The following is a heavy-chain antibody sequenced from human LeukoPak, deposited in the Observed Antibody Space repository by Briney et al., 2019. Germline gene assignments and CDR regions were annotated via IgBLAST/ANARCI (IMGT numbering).Heavy chain of an antibody. J-gene: IGHJ3*02. CDR3: VAEYGGSSGAFDI. D-gene: IGHD4-23*01. CDR1: GFTLSSNA. CDR2: ISSSSSDI. Sequence: GGSLRLSCTGSGFTLSSNAMNWVRRAPGQGLEWVSSISSSSSDIYYTDSVKGRFTISRDNAKNSLYLQMNSLRAEDTAVYYCVAEYGGSSGAFDIWGQGTMVTVSS. V-gene: IGHV3-21*01.